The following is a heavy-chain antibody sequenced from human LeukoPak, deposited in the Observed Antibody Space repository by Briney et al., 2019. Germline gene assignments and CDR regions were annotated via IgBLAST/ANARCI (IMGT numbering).Heavy chain of an antibody. CDR3: ARHGWDYDFWSGYYRTGNDAFDI. D-gene: IGHD3-3*01. CDR2: IYYSGST. CDR1: GGSISSSSYY. V-gene: IGHV4-39*01. Sequence: PSETLSLTCTVSGGSISSSSYYWGWIRQPPGKGLEWIVSIYYSGSTYYNPSLKSRVTISVDTSKNQFSLKLSSVTAADTAVYYCARHGWDYDFWSGYYRTGNDAFDIWGQGTMVTVSS. J-gene: IGHJ3*02.